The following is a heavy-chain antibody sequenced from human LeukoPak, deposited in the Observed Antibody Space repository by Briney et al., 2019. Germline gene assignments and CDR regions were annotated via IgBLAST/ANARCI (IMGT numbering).Heavy chain of an antibody. V-gene: IGHV3-30*02. CDR2: IRYDGSNK. CDR1: GFTFSSYG. CDR3: AKSKGDRGGYFDY. Sequence: PGGSLRLSCAASGFTFSSYGMHWVRQAPGKGLEWVAFIRYDGSNKYYADSVKGRFTVSRDNSKNTLYLQMNSLRAEDTAVYYCAKSKGDRGGYFDYWGQGTLVTVSS. D-gene: IGHD3-10*01. J-gene: IGHJ4*02.